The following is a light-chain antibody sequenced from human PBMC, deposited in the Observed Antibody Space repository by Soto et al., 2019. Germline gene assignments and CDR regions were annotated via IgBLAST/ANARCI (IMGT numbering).Light chain of an antibody. J-gene: IGLJ3*02. V-gene: IGLV1-44*01. CDR3: AAWDDSLNGPV. CDR2: FNN. CDR1: SSDIGSNT. Sequence: QPVLTQPPSASGTPGQGVTISCSGSSSDIGSNTVNWYQQLPGTAPKLLIYFNNQRPSGVPDRFSGSKSGTSASLAISGLQSEDEAAYFCAAWDDSLNGPVFGGGTKLTVL.